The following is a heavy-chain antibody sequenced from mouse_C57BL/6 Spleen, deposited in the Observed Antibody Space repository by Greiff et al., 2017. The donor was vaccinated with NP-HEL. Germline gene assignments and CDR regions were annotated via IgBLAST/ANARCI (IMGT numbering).Heavy chain of an antibody. V-gene: IGHV1-26*01. Sequence: VQLQQSGPELVKPGASVKISCKASGYTFTDYYMNWVKQSHGKSLEWIGDINPNNGGTSYNQKFKGKATLTVDKSSSTAYMELRSPTSEDSAVYYCARGYDLIDYWGQGTTLTVSS. CDR1: GYTFTDYY. CDR2: INPNNGGT. CDR3: ARGYDLIDY. D-gene: IGHD2-2*01. J-gene: IGHJ2*01.